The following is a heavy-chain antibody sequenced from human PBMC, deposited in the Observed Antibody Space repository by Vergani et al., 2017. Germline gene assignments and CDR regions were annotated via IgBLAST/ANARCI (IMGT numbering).Heavy chain of an antibody. V-gene: IGHV5-51*01. CDR3: ASGGHGSENGEALQL. CDR1: GYIFSNFW. Sequence: EKQLVQSGSETKKPGESLKISCQAFGYIFSNFWIGWVRQRPGRGLEWMGIIYPGDSEVKSNPTFRGQVIFSVDTSVNTAYLQWRSLQASGTATYFCASGGHGSENGEALQLWGQGTNITVSS. J-gene: IGHJ3*01. CDR2: IYPGDSEV. D-gene: IGHD3-10*01.